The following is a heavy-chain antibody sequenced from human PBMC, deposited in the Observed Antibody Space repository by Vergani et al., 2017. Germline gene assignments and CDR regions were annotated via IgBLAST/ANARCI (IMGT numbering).Heavy chain of an antibody. V-gene: IGHV3-21*01. CDR1: GFNFSSYS. CDR2: ISSSSSYT. D-gene: IGHD6-13*01. Sequence: VQLVESGGGLVKPGGSLRLSCAASGFNFSSYSMNWVRQAPGKGLEWVSYISSSSSYTNYADSVKGRFTISRDNAKNSLYLQMNSLRAEDTAVYYCARDEGGAAAGTFWFDPWGQGTLVTVSS. CDR3: ARDEGGAAAGTFWFDP. J-gene: IGHJ5*02.